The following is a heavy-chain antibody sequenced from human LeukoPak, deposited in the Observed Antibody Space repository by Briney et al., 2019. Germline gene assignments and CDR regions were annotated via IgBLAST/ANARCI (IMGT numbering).Heavy chain of an antibody. CDR3: ARDYYYGSGSFPFY. J-gene: IGHJ4*02. CDR1: GFTFSSYW. V-gene: IGHV3-7*01. D-gene: IGHD3-10*01. Sequence: SGGSLRLSCAASGFTFSSYWMSWVRQAPGKGLEWVANIKQDGSEKYYVDSVKGRFTISRDNAKNSLYLQMNSLRAEDTAVYYCARDYYYGSGSFPFYWGQGTLVTVSS. CDR2: IKQDGSEK.